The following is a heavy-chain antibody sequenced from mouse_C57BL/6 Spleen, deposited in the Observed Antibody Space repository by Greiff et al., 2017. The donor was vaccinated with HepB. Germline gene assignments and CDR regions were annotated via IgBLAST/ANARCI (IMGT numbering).Heavy chain of an antibody. CDR1: GFNIKDYY. Sequence: VQLQQSGAELVKPGASVKLSCTASGFNIKDYYMHWVKQRTEQGLEWIGRIDPDDGETTYAPNFQGKATITADTSSNTAYMQLSSLTSEDTAVYYCAYFDDCDPYYAMDYWGQGTSVTVSS. D-gene: IGHD2-4*01. CDR2: IDPDDGET. V-gene: IGHV14-2*01. J-gene: IGHJ4*01. CDR3: AYFDDCDPYYAMDY.